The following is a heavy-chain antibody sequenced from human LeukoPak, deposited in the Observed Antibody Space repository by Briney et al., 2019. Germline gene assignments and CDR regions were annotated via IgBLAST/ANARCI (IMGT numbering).Heavy chain of an antibody. V-gene: IGHV1-2*02. CDR3: ASLSGYSYASRGETDY. Sequence: ASVKVSCKASGYTFTGYYMHWVRQAPGQGLEWMGWINPNSGGTNYAQKFQGRVTMTRDTSISTAYMELSSLRSEDTAVYYCASLSGYSYASRGETDYWGQGTLVTVSS. CDR2: INPNSGGT. J-gene: IGHJ4*02. CDR1: GYTFTGYY. D-gene: IGHD5-18*01.